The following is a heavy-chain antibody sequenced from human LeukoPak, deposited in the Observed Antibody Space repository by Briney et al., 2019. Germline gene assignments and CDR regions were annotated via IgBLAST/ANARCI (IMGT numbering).Heavy chain of an antibody. V-gene: IGHV4-39*07. CDR1: GGSISSSSYY. Sequence: SETLSLTCTVSGGSISSSSYYWGWIRQPPGKGLEWIGSIYYSGSTYYNPSLKSRVTISVDTSKNQFSLKLSSVTAADTAVYYCARGVGYDSKTYWYFDLRGRGTLVTVSS. J-gene: IGHJ2*01. CDR3: ARGVGYDSKTYWYFDL. CDR2: IYYSGST. D-gene: IGHD3-22*01.